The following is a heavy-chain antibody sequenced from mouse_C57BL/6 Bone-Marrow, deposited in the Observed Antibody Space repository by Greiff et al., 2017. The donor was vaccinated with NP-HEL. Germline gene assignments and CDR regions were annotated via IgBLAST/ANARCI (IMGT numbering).Heavy chain of an antibody. J-gene: IGHJ2*01. CDR1: GYSFTGYY. D-gene: IGHD1-1*01. Sequence: VQLQQSGPELVKPGASVKISCKASGYSFTGYYMNWVKQSPEKSLEWIGEINPSTGGTTYNQKFKAQATLTVDKSSSTAYMQLKSLTSEDSAVYYCARRGVVATIDYWGQGTTLTVSS. CDR3: ARRGVVATIDY. V-gene: IGHV1-42*01. CDR2: INPSTGGT.